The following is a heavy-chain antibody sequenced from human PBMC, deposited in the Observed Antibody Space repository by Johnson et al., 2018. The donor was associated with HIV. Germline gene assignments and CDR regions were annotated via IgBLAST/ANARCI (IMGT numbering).Heavy chain of an antibody. J-gene: IGHJ3*02. V-gene: IGHV3-30*02. CDR3: AKDLPSGRYFGAFDI. D-gene: IGHD6-19*01. CDR2: IRYDGGNI. CDR1: GFTFSSYG. Sequence: QVQLVESGGGVVQPGGSLRLSCAASGFTFSSYGMHWVRQAPGKGLEWVAFIRYDGGNILYANSVKGRFIISRDNSKNTLFLQMNSLRPEDTAVYYCAKDLPSGRYFGAFDIWGQGTMVTVSS.